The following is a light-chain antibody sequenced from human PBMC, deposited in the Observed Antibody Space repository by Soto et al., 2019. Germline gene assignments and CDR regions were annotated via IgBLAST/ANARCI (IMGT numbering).Light chain of an antibody. Sequence: DIQMTQSPSTLSASVGDRVTITCRASQSISSWLAWYQQKPGKAPNLLIYKASSLESGVPSRFSGSGSGTEFTLTISSLQPDDFATYYCQQYNSYSTFGQATKVDIK. CDR3: QQYNSYST. J-gene: IGKJ1*01. V-gene: IGKV1-5*03. CDR2: KAS. CDR1: QSISSW.